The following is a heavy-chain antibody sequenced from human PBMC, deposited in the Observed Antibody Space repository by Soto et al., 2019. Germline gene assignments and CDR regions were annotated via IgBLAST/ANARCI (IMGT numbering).Heavy chain of an antibody. J-gene: IGHJ6*02. V-gene: IGHV2-26*01. CDR1: GFSLTTGKMG. D-gene: IGHD4-17*01. CDR3: ARMNADSYQFYYAMDV. CDR2: IFSDNER. Sequence: SGPTLVNPTETLTLTCTVSGFSLTTGKMGVSWIRQPPGKALEWLAHIFSDNERSYSTSLRGRLTISKDTSGSQVVLSMTNVDPVDTATYYCARMNADSYQFYYAMDVWGQGTTVTVSS.